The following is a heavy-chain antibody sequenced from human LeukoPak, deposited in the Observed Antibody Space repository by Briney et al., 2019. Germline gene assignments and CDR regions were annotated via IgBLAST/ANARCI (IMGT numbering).Heavy chain of an antibody. Sequence: GESLKISCKGAGYTFTSYWIGWVRQMPGKGLEWMGIIYPGDSDTRYSPSIQGQVTMSADKSISTAYLQWSSLKASDTAMYYCARPYYDSSGYHFDYWGQGTLVTVSS. V-gene: IGHV5-51*01. D-gene: IGHD3-22*01. CDR2: IYPGDSDT. J-gene: IGHJ4*02. CDR1: GYTFTSYW. CDR3: ARPYYDSSGYHFDY.